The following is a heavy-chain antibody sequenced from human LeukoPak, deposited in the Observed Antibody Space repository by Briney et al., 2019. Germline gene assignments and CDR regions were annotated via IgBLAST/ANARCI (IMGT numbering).Heavy chain of an antibody. J-gene: IGHJ3*02. D-gene: IGHD6-6*01. CDR1: GYRFTSYW. CDR3: ARQFGFEYSSSSRGVDI. Sequence: TGESLKISCKGSGYRFTSYWIGWVRQMPGKGLEWMGIIYPGDSDTRYSPSFQGQVTISADKSISTAYLQWSSLKASDTAMYYCARQFGFEYSSSSRGVDIWGQGTMVTVSS. CDR2: IYPGDSDT. V-gene: IGHV5-51*01.